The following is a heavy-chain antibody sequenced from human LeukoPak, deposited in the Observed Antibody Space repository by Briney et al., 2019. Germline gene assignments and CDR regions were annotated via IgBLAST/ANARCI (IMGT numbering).Heavy chain of an antibody. Sequence: GGSLRLSCAASGFTFSSYSMNWVRQAPGKGLEWVSSISSSSSYIYYADSVKGRFTISRDNSKNTLYLQMNSLRAEDTAVYYCARDAPSRDDSSSWYQGLFDYWGQGTLVTVSS. CDR2: ISSSSSYI. D-gene: IGHD6-13*01. CDR3: ARDAPSRDDSSSWYQGLFDY. CDR1: GFTFSSYS. J-gene: IGHJ4*02. V-gene: IGHV3-21*01.